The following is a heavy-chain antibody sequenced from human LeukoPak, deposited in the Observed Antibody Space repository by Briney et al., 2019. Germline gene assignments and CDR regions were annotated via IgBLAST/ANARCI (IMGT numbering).Heavy chain of an antibody. CDR3: ATQGYCSSTSCYGN. J-gene: IGHJ4*02. CDR2: FDPEDGET. Sequence: ASVKVSYKVSGYTLTELSMHWVRQAPGKGLEWMGGFDPEDGETIYAQKFQGRVTMTEDTSTDTAYMELSSLRSEDTAVYYCATQGYCSSTSCYGNWGQGTLVTVSS. D-gene: IGHD2-2*01. V-gene: IGHV1-24*01. CDR1: GYTLTELS.